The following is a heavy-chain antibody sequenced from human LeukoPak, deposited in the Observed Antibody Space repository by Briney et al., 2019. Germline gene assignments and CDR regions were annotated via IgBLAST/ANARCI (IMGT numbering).Heavy chain of an antibody. CDR3: AKWGDYDVLTGYYDPDY. Sequence: GGSLRLSCVASGFTFSNYAMSWVRQAPGKGLEWVSAITGSGGITYYADSVKGRFTISRDNSKNTLYLQMSSLRAEDTAVYYCAKWGDYDVLTGYYDPDYWGQGTLVTVSS. CDR2: ITGSGGIT. CDR1: GFTFSNYA. J-gene: IGHJ4*02. V-gene: IGHV3-23*01. D-gene: IGHD3-9*01.